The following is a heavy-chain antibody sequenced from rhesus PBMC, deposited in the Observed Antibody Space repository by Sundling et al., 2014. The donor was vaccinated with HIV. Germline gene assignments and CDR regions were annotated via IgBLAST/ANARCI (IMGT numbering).Heavy chain of an antibody. V-gene: IGHV4-80*01. Sequence: QVQLQESGPGLVKPSETLSLSCTVSGASISSFWWSWIRQPPGKGPEWIGEINGNSGNTNYNPSLKSRVTISRDTSKNQFSLNLRSVTAADTAVYYCAIPPYDRGYSWGQGVLVTVSS. D-gene: IGHD3-28*01. J-gene: IGHJ4*01. CDR1: GASISSFW. CDR2: INGNSGNT. CDR3: AIPPYDRGYS.